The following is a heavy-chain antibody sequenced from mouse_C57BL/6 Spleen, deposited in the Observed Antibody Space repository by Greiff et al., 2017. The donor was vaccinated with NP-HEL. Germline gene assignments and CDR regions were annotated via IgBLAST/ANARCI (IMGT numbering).Heavy chain of an antibody. V-gene: IGHV1-81*01. CDR1: GYTFTSYG. CDR2: IYPRSGNT. Sequence: QVQLQQSGAELARPGASVKLSCKASGYTFTSYGISWVKQRTGQGLEWIGEIYPRSGNTYYNEKFKGKATLTADKSSSTAYMELRSLTSEDSSVCFCARNGSVHAMDYWGKGTSVAVSS. J-gene: IGHJ4*01. D-gene: IGHD1-1*01. CDR3: ARNGSVHAMDY.